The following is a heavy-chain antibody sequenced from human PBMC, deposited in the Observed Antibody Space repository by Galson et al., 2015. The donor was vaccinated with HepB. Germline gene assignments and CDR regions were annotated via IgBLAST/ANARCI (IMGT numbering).Heavy chain of an antibody. CDR1: GASIISGTYY. Sequence: ETLSLTCTVSGASIISGTYYWGWIRQPPGKGLDWIAMTSYTGTTYYNPSLKSRVTISLDTSKNQVTLKVTSVTAADTAVYYCARRRDVFTFDYWGQGTPVTVSS. V-gene: IGHV4-39*01. J-gene: IGHJ4*02. CDR3: ARRRDVFTFDY. D-gene: IGHD5-24*01. CDR2: TSYTGTT.